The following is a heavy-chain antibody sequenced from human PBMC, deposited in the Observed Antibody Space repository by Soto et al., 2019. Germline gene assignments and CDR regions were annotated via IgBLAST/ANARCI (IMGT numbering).Heavy chain of an antibody. Sequence: EASVKVSCKASGGTFSSYTISWVRQAPGQGLEWMGRISPNHGKTNYAQKLQGRVTMTTDTSTSTAYMELRSLRSDDTAVYYCARGGSYDAFDIWGQGTMVTVSS. CDR2: ISPNHGKT. D-gene: IGHD1-26*01. V-gene: IGHV1-18*01. CDR1: GGTFSSYT. J-gene: IGHJ3*02. CDR3: ARGGSYDAFDI.